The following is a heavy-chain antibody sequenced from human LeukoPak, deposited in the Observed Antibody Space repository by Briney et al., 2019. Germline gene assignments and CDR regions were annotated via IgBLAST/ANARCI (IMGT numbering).Heavy chain of an antibody. CDR1: GLTFSSYS. V-gene: IGHV3-48*01. CDR3: ARATQPGFDT. CDR2: ISSDSGAR. D-gene: IGHD2-15*01. Sequence: GGSLRLSCGASGLTFSSYSMNWVRQAPGKGLEWVSYISSDSGARYYADSVKGRFTISRDNAKNPLYLQMNSLRAEDTAVYYCARATQPGFDTWGQGTLVTVSS. J-gene: IGHJ5*02.